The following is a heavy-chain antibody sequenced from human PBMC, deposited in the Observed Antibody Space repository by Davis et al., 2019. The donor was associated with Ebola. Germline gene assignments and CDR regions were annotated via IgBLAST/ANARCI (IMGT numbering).Heavy chain of an antibody. J-gene: IGHJ4*02. Sequence: AASVKDSCKASGYTFTNYYMHWVRQAPGQGLEWMGWMNVYRGHTKVSQKVQGRVTMTSDTSTSTAYLELRGLRSDDTAVYYCGRDQIGVLSDCWGQGTLVRVSS. CDR1: GYTFTNYY. D-gene: IGHD3-3*01. V-gene: IGHV1-18*04. CDR2: MNVYRGHT. CDR3: GRDQIGVLSDC.